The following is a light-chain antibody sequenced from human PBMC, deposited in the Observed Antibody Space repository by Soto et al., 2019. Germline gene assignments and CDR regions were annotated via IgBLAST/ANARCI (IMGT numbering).Light chain of an antibody. J-gene: IGKJ1*01. V-gene: IGKV3D-15*01. Sequence: EIVLTQSPGSLSLSPGEGSTLSCRASETIKKNYLAWYQQQPGQAPRLLIYAASRRATGIPARFSGSGSGTEFTLTISSLQPEDFAVYYCHQYNNWPSWTFGQGTKVDIK. CDR2: AAS. CDR3: HQYNNWPSWT. CDR1: ETIKKN.